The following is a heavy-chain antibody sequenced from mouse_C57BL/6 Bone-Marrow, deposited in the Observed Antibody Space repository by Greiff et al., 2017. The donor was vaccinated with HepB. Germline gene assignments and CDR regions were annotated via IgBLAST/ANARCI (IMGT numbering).Heavy chain of an antibody. D-gene: IGHD1-1*01. CDR1: GYTFTDYY. CDR2: IFPGSGST. Sequence: VQLVESGPELVKPGASVKISCKASGYTFTDYYINWVKQRPGQGLEWIGWIFPGSGSTYYNEKFKGKATLTVDKSSSTAYMLLSSLTSEDSAVYFCASYYGSTWFAYWGQGTLVTVSA. V-gene: IGHV1-75*01. CDR3: ASYYGSTWFAY. J-gene: IGHJ3*01.